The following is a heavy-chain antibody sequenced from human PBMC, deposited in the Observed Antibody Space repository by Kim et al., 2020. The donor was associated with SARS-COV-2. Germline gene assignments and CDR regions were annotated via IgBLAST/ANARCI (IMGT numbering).Heavy chain of an antibody. J-gene: IGHJ5*02. Sequence: SETLSLTCAVYGGSFSGYYWSWIRQPPGKGLEWIGEINHSGSTNYNPSLKRRVTISVDTSKNQFSLKLSSVTAADTAVYYCARGSCDILTGYYVRWFDP. CDR2: INHSGST. V-gene: IGHV4-34*01. CDR3: ARGSCDILTGYYVRWFDP. CDR1: GGSFSGYY. D-gene: IGHD3-9*01.